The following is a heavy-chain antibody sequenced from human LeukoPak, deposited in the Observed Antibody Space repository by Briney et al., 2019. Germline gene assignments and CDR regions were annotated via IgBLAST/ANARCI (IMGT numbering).Heavy chain of an antibody. J-gene: IGHJ4*02. V-gene: IGHV3-23*01. CDR2: IWGSGGST. CDR1: GFTFSSYA. D-gene: IGHD1-14*01. Sequence: GGSLRLSCAASGFTFSSYAMSWVRQAPGKGLEWVSSIWGSGGSTYYADSVKGRFTISRDDSKNTLYLQVNSLRAEDTAVYYCASLIGYNNAYWGQGTLVSVSS. CDR3: ASLIGYNNAY.